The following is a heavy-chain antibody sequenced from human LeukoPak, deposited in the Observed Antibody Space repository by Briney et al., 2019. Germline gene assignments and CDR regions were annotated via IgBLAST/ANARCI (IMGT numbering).Heavy chain of an antibody. J-gene: IGHJ3*02. V-gene: IGHV4-34*01. CDR2: IDHSGST. Sequence: SETLSLACAVYGGSFSGYYWSWFRQPPGMGLKWIGEIDHSGSTNYNPSLKSQVTISVDTSKNQLPLKLSSVTAADTAVYYSARGNPYDSSGYYRDAFDIWGQGTMVTVSS. CDR3: ARGNPYDSSGYYRDAFDI. CDR1: GGSFSGYY. D-gene: IGHD3-22*01.